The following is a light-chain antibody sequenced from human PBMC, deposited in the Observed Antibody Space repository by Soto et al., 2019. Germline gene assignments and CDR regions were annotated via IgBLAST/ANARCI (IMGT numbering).Light chain of an antibody. Sequence: DIQMTQSPSSLSASVGDRVTITCRASQTITGSLNWYQQRPGKAPNLLIYNSNSLQNGVPPRFSGSGSGTDFTLTISSLQPEDFATYFTQQTYSIPISFGQGTRMDMK. CDR2: NSN. CDR3: QQTYSIPIS. V-gene: IGKV1-39*01. J-gene: IGKJ5*01. CDR1: QTITGS.